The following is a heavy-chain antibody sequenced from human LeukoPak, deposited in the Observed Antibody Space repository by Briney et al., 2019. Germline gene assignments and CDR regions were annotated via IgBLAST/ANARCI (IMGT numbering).Heavy chain of an antibody. CDR2: IRQDGSEK. CDR3: ARDGTAAGLYFDL. Sequence: GGSLRLSCEVSGFTFTDYWMNWVRQAPGKGPEWVASIRQDGSEKTYVDSVKGRFTISRGNTKNSLSLQLNGLRAEDTAVYYCARDGTAAGLYFDLWGQGTLVTVSS. CDR1: GFTFTDYW. V-gene: IGHV3-7*01. J-gene: IGHJ4*01. D-gene: IGHD6-13*01.